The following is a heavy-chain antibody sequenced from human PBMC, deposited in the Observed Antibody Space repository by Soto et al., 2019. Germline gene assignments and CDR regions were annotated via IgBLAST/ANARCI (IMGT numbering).Heavy chain of an antibody. CDR2: IYYSGST. CDR1: GGSISSYY. V-gene: IGHV4-59*01. D-gene: IGHD3-22*01. J-gene: IGHJ5*02. Sequence: PSETLSLTCTVSGGSISSYYWSWIRQPPGKGLEWIGYIYYSGSTNYNPSLKSRVTISVDTSKNQFSLKLSSVTAADTAVYYCARDESSYTYYYDSSGYRWFDPWGQGTLVNVSS. CDR3: ARDESSYTYYYDSSGYRWFDP.